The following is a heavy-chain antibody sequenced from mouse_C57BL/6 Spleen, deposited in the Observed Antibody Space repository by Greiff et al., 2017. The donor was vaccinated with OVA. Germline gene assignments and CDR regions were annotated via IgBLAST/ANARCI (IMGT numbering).Heavy chain of an antibody. V-gene: IGHV5-17*01. Sequence: EVMLVESGGGLVKPGGSLKLSCAASGFTFSDYGMHWVRQAPEKGLEWVAYISSGSSTIYYADTVQGRFPIFRDNAKNTLFLQMTSRRSEDTAMYYCARSGIYWYFEVWGTGTTVTVSS. CDR3: ARSGIYWYFEV. J-gene: IGHJ1*03. CDR1: GFTFSDYG. CDR2: ISSGSSTI.